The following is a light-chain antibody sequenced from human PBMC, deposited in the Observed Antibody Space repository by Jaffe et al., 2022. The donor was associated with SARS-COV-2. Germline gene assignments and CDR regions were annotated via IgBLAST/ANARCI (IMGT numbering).Light chain of an antibody. Sequence: DIQMTQFPSSLSASVGDGVTITCRTSQSVRTYLNWYQQKPGKAPNLLIYDASSLQGGLPSRFSGSGSGTDFTLTISSLEPEDSATYYCQQSSSTPRTFGQGTKLEIK. J-gene: IGKJ2*01. V-gene: IGKV1-39*01. CDR2: DAS. CDR1: QSVRTY. CDR3: QQSSSTPRT.